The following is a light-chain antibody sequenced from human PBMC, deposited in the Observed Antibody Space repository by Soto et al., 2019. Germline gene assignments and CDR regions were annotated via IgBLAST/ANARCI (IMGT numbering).Light chain of an antibody. J-gene: IGKJ5*01. V-gene: IGKV3-11*01. CDR3: QQRTNWPLTT. CDR2: DAS. Sequence: EIVLTQSPATLTLSPGERDPLYCRTSQSDSNVLAWHQQKPGQAPRLLIYDASNRAPGIQARSSGSGAGTDFTLTIRSLEPEDFAFYYCQQRTNWPLTTFGRGTRLEIK. CDR1: QSDSNV.